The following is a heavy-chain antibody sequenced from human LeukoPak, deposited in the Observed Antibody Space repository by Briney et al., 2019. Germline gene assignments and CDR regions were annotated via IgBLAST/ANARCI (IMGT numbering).Heavy chain of an antibody. Sequence: SETLSLTCTVSGGSISSYWSWIRQPAGKGLEWIGRIYGSGSTNYNPSLKSRVTISVDTSKNQFSLKLSSVTAADTAVYYCAFRGSGWPGRPDAFDIWGQGTMVTVSS. J-gene: IGHJ3*02. CDR3: AFRGSGWPGRPDAFDI. CDR1: GGSISSY. D-gene: IGHD6-19*01. CDR2: IYGSGST. V-gene: IGHV4-4*07.